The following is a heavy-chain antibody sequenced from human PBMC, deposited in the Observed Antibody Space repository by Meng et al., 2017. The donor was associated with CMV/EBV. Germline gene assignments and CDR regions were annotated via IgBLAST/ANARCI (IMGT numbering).Heavy chain of an antibody. CDR1: GRSFRGYY. CDR2: IKHSGST. CDR3: ARVWDSGWDY. Sequence: QGQFHQVVARLVKPSETLSLSCAVYGRSFRGYYWSWILQPPGKGLEWMGEIKHSGSTNYIPSLKSRVTISVDTSKNQFSLKLSSVTAAETAVYYCARVWDSGWDYWGQGTLVTVSS. V-gene: IGHV4-34*01. D-gene: IGHD3-22*01. J-gene: IGHJ4*02.